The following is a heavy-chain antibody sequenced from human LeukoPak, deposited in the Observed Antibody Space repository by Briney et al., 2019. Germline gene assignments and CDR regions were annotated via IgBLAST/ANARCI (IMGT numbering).Heavy chain of an antibody. J-gene: IGHJ6*03. CDR1: GFTFSSYS. V-gene: IGHV3-21*01. CDR3: ARDQLERRRCMDV. Sequence: PGGSLRLSCVTSGFTFSSYSMNCVRQAPGKGLEWVSSISSSSGYIYNADSVKGRFTISRDNAKNSLYLQMNSLRAEDTAVYYCARDQLERRRCMDVWGKGTTVTVSS. CDR2: ISSSSGYI. D-gene: IGHD1-1*01.